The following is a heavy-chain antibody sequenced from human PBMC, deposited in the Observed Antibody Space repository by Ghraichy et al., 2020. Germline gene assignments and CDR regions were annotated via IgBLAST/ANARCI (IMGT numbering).Heavy chain of an antibody. CDR2: IYHSGST. Sequence: SETLSLTCTVTGGSISRSSYYCGWIRQPPGKDLEWIGSIYHSGSTSYNPSLKSRVTISVDMSKNQFSLKVISVTAADTAVYYCARQHSSNWLYNWFDPWGQGTLVTVSS. CDR3: ARQHSSNWLYNWFDP. D-gene: IGHD6-13*01. V-gene: IGHV4-39*01. CDR1: GGSISRSSYY. J-gene: IGHJ5*02.